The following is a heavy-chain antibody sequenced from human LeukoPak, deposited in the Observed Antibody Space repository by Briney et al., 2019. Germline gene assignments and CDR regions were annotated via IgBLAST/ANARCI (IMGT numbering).Heavy chain of an antibody. CDR3: ASPAVAGSGYYYYYMGV. J-gene: IGHJ6*03. CDR2: IYHSGSA. Sequence: GSLRLSCAASGFTFSSYGMSWVRQAPGKGLEWVGSIYHSGSAYYNPSLKSRVAISVDTSKNQFSLQLSSVTAADTAVYYCASPAVAGSGYYYYYMGVWGKGTTVTVSS. V-gene: IGHV4-38-2*01. D-gene: IGHD6-19*01. CDR1: GFTFSSYG.